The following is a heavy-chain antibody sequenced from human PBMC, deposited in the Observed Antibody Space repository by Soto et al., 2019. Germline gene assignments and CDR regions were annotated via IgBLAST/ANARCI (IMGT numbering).Heavy chain of an antibody. CDR2: MNPNSGNT. V-gene: IGHV1-8*01. J-gene: IGHJ4*02. CDR1: GYTFTSYD. CDR3: ARGGPYSSSSADY. D-gene: IGHD6-6*01. Sequence: QVQLVQSGAEVKKPGASVKVSCKASGYTFTSYDINWVRQATGQGLEWMGWMNPNSGNTGYAQKFQGRDNMTRNTSISTAYMELGGPRFDDTAVYYCARGGPYSSSSADYWRQGPLVNVSS.